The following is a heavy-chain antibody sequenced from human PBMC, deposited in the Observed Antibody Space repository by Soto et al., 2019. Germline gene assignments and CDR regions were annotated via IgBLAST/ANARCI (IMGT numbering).Heavy chain of an antibody. D-gene: IGHD3-3*01. CDR3: ARKGVAFDY. J-gene: IGHJ4*02. CDR1: GFTFSSYS. V-gene: IGHV3-48*02. Sequence: PGGSLRLSCAASGFTFSSYSMNWVRQAPGKGLGWISYISTTSSSIYYADSVKGRFTISRDNAKNSLFLQMNSLRDEDTAVYYCARKGVAFDYWVQGALVTVSS. CDR2: ISTTSSSI.